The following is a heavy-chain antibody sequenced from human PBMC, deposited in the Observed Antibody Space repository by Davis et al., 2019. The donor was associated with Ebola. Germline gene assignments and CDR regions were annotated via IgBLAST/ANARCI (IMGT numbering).Heavy chain of an antibody. J-gene: IGHJ4*02. Sequence: PGGSLRLSCASSGFTFSSYAMSWVRQAPGKGLEWVSSISSSSSYIYYADSVKGRFTISRDNAKNSLYLQMNSLRAEDTAVYYCARERYYYDSSGYYDYWGQGTLVTVSS. CDR3: ARERYYYDSSGYYDY. V-gene: IGHV3-21*01. D-gene: IGHD3-22*01. CDR2: ISSSSSYI. CDR1: GFTFSSYA.